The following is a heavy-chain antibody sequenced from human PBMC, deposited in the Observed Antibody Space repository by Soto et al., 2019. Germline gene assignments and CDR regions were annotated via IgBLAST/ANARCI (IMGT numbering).Heavy chain of an antibody. CDR3: ARHYCSGGSCYRNGMDV. V-gene: IGHV5-51*01. CDR1: GYSFTSYW. J-gene: IGHJ6*02. CDR2: IYPGDSDT. D-gene: IGHD2-15*01. Sequence: GESLKISCKGSGYSFTSYWIGWARQMPGKGLEWMGIIYPGDSDTRYSPSFQGQVTISADKSISTAYLQWSSLKASDTAMYYCARHYCSGGSCYRNGMDVWGPGTTVTVSS.